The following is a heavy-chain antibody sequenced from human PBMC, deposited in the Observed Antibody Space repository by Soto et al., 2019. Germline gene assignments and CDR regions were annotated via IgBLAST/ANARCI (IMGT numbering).Heavy chain of an antibody. Sequence: GGSLRLSCAASGFTFSSYAMSWVRQAPGKGLEWVSAISGSGGSTYYADSVKGRFTISRDNSKNTLYLQRNSLRAEDTAVYYCAKDRCLYYDILTGYYCYMDVWGKGTTVTVSS. CDR3: AKDRCLYYDILTGYYCYMDV. V-gene: IGHV3-23*01. D-gene: IGHD3-9*01. CDR2: ISGSGGST. CDR1: GFTFSSYA. J-gene: IGHJ6*03.